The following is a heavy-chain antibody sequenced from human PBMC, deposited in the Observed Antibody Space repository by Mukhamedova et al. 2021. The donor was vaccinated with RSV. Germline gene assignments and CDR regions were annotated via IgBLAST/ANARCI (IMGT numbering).Heavy chain of an antibody. J-gene: IGHJ2*01. V-gene: IGHV4-34*01. CDR3: ARGWYFDP. Sequence: KSRVTISVDTSKNQFSLKLSSVTAADTAVYSCARGWYFDPWGRGTLVTVSS.